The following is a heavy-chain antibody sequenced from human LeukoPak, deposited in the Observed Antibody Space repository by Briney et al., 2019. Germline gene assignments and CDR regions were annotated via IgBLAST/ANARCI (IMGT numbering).Heavy chain of an antibody. D-gene: IGHD3-16*01. CDR2: ISSSGSTI. V-gene: IGHV3-48*03. CDR1: GFTFSSYE. Sequence: GGSLRLSCAASGFTFSSYEMNWVRQAPGKGLEWVSYISSSGSTIYYADSVKGRFTISRDNAKNSLYLQMNSLRAEDTAVYYCARRIRVKYYFDYWGQGTLVTVSS. J-gene: IGHJ4*02. CDR3: ARRIRVKYYFDY.